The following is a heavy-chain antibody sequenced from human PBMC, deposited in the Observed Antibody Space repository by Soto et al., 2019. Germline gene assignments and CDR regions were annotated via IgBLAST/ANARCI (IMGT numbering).Heavy chain of an antibody. CDR2: ISGSGGTT. D-gene: IGHD6-19*01. CDR1: GFTFSNYA. V-gene: IGHV3-23*01. CDR3: AKEQWLERDYYGMDV. Sequence: PGGSLRLSCAASGFTFSNYAMSWVRQAPGKGLEWVSVISGSGGTTYYADSVKGRFIISRDNSKNTLFLQMNSLRAEDTAVYYCAKEQWLERDYYGMDVWGQGTTVTVSS. J-gene: IGHJ6*02.